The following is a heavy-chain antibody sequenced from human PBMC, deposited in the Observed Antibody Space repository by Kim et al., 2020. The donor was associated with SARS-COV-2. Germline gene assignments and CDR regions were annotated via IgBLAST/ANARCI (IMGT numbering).Heavy chain of an antibody. V-gene: IGHV3-30*18. Sequence: GGSLRLSCAASGFTFSSYGMHWVRQAPGKGLEWVAVISYYGSNKYYADSVKGRFTISRDNSKNTLYLQMNSLRAEDTAVYYCAKGQVDIVATTTPHYYY. CDR1: GFTFSSYG. D-gene: IGHD5-12*01. J-gene: IGHJ6*01. CDR2: ISYYGSNK. CDR3: AKGQVDIVATTTPHYYY.